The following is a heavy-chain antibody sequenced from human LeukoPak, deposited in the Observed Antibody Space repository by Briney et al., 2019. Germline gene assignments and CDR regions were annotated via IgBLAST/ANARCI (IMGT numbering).Heavy chain of an antibody. CDR3: ATHSGYDPRFDP. D-gene: IGHD5-12*01. J-gene: IGHJ5*02. Sequence: GASVKVSCTASGYTLTELSMHWVRQAPGKGLEWMGGFDPEDGETIYAQKFQGRVTMTEDTSTDTAYMELSSLRSEDTAVYYCATHSGYDPRFDPWGQEPWSPSPQ. CDR1: GYTLTELS. V-gene: IGHV1-24*01. CDR2: FDPEDGET.